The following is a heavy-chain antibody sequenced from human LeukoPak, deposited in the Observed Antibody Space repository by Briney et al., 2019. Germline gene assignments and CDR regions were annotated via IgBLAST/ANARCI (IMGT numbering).Heavy chain of an antibody. V-gene: IGHV3-11*04. CDR3: ARDRLHYGEYEKTFDY. CDR1: GFTFSDYY. CDR2: ISSSGNTK. D-gene: IGHD4-17*01. Sequence: GGSLRLSCAAPGFTFSDYYMSWIRQAPGKGLEWVSYISSSGNTKYYADSVKGRFTISRDNAKNSLYLQMDSLRAEDTAVYYCARDRLHYGEYEKTFDYWGQGTLVTVSS. J-gene: IGHJ4*02.